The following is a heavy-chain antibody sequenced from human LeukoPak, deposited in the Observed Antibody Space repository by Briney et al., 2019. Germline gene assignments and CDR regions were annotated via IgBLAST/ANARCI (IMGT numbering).Heavy chain of an antibody. D-gene: IGHD3-22*01. CDR1: GGTFSSYA. V-gene: IGHV1-69*13. J-gene: IGHJ4*02. Sequence: SVKVSCKASGGTFSSYAISWVRQAPGQGLEWMGGIIPIFGTANYAQKFQGRVTITADESTSTAYMELSSLRSEDAAVYYCARDVYYDSSGLFDYWGQGTLVTVSS. CDR3: ARDVYYDSSGLFDY. CDR2: IIPIFGTA.